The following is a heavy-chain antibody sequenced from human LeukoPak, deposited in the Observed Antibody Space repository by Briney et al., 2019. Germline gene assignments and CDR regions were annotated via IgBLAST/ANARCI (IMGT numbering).Heavy chain of an antibody. V-gene: IGHV4-59*01. D-gene: IGHD4-17*01. J-gene: IGHJ4*02. CDR2: IYYGGST. CDR3: ARLVSTTAYYFDY. CDR1: GGSISSYY. Sequence: PSETLSLTCTVSGGSISSYYWSWIRQPPGKGLEWIGYIYYGGSTNYNPSLKSRVTISVDTSKNQFSPKLSSVTAADTAVYYCARLVSTTAYYFDYWGQGTLVTVSS.